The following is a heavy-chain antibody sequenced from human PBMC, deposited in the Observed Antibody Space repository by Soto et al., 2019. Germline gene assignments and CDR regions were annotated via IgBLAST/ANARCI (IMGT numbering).Heavy chain of an antibody. CDR3: ASGLYLYVRSGFSHDVFDI. CDR1: GYTFTSYG. D-gene: IGHD3-3*01. J-gene: IGHJ3*02. V-gene: IGHV1-18*01. CDR2: ISAYNGNT. Sequence: QVQLVQSGAEVKKPGASVKVSCKASGYTFTSYGISWVRQAPGQGLEWMGWISAYNGNTNYAQKLQGRVTMTTDTSTSTADVELRSLRSDHTAVYYCASGLYLYVRSGFSHDVFDILGQGPVVTACS.